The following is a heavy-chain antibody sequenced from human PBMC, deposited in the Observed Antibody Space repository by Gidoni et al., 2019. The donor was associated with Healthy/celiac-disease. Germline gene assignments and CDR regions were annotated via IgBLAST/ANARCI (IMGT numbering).Heavy chain of an antibody. D-gene: IGHD3-22*01. Sequence: QVQLVESGGGVVQPGRSLRLSCAASGFTFRSYGMHWVRQAPGKGLGWVAVIWYDGSNKYYADSVKGRFTISRDNSKNTLYLQMNSLRAEDTAVYYCARDHYDSSGGAFDIWGQGTMVTVSS. CDR1: GFTFRSYG. CDR3: ARDHYDSSGGAFDI. J-gene: IGHJ3*02. CDR2: IWYDGSNK. V-gene: IGHV3-33*01.